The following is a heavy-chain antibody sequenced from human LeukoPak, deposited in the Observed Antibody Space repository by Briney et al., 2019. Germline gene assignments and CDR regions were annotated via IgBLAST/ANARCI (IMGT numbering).Heavy chain of an antibody. CDR1: GGTFSSYA. CDR2: IIPIFGTA. CDR3: AREIVVVPAAIVGYFDY. V-gene: IGHV1-69*13. J-gene: IGHJ4*02. D-gene: IGHD2-2*01. Sequence: SVKVSCKASGGTFSSYAISWVRQAPGQGLEWMGGIIPIFGTANYAQKFQGRVTITADESTSTAYMELSSLRPEDTVVYYCAREIVVVPAAIVGYFDYWGQGTLVTVSS.